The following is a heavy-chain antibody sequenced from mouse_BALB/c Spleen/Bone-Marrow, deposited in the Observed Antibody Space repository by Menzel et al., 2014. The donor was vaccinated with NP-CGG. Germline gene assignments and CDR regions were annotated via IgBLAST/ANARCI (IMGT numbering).Heavy chain of an antibody. J-gene: IGHJ4*01. Sequence: VQLQQSGAELVKPGASVKLSCKAPGYTFTSYYMYWVKQRPGQGLEWFGEINPSNGGTNFNEKFENKATLTVDKSSSTAYMQLSSLTSEDSAVYYCSRGRRDALDYWGQGTSVTVSS. CDR2: INPSNGGT. V-gene: IGHV1S81*02. CDR3: SRGRRDALDY. CDR1: GYTFTSYY.